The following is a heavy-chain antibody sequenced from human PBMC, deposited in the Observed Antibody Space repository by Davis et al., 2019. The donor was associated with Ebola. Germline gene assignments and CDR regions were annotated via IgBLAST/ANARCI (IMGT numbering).Heavy chain of an antibody. Sequence: SEPLSLTCAVYGASFSGYYWTWIRQPPGKGLEWIGEINHSGSTNYNPSLKSRVTISVDTSKNQFSLKLNSVTAADTAVYFCARGRTGSYRPRLDYWGQGTLVTVSS. CDR3: ARGRTGSYRPRLDY. D-gene: IGHD3-10*01. J-gene: IGHJ4*02. V-gene: IGHV4-34*01. CDR1: GASFSGYY. CDR2: INHSGST.